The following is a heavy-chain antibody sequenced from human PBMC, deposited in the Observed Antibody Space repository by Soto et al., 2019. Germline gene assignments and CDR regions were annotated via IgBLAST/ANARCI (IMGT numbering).Heavy chain of an antibody. CDR1: GYTFTSYD. Sequence: ASVKVSCKASGYTFTSYDIYWVRQATGQGLEWMGWMNPNTGNSGYAQKFQGRVTMTRNTSISTAYMELSSLRSEDTAVYYCARARYVGYYDSSGYYLRVWGQGTLVTVSS. CDR3: ARARYVGYYDSSGYYLRV. V-gene: IGHV1-8*01. CDR2: MNPNTGNS. D-gene: IGHD3-22*01. J-gene: IGHJ4*02.